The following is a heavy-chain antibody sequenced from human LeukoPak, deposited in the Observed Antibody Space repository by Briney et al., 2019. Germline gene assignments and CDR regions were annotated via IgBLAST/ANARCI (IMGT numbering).Heavy chain of an antibody. V-gene: IGHV3-23*01. CDR2: IGGRDDRT. CDR3: TKDPNPLYYFWSGYK. Sequence: TGGSLRLSCAASGFTITGHTMTWVRQAPGKGLEWVSIIGGRDDRTYYADSVKGQFTISRDNSKNILYRQMNSLRAEDTAVYYCTKDPNPLYYFWSGYKWGPGTLVTVSS. CDR1: GFTITGHT. D-gene: IGHD3-3*01. J-gene: IGHJ4*02.